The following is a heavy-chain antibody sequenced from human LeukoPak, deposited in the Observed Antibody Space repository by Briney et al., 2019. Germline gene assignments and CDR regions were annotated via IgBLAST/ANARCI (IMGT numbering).Heavy chain of an antibody. CDR1: GGSISSYY. CDR3: ARVTYYDFWSGPTGYFDL. D-gene: IGHD3-3*01. CDR2: IYTSGST. V-gene: IGHV4-4*07. J-gene: IGHJ2*01. Sequence: SETLSLTCTVSGGSISSYYWSWIRQPAGKGLEWIGRIYTSGSTNYNPSLKSRVTISVDTSKNQFSLKLSSVTAADTAVYYCARVTYYDFWSGPTGYFDLWGRGTLVTVSS.